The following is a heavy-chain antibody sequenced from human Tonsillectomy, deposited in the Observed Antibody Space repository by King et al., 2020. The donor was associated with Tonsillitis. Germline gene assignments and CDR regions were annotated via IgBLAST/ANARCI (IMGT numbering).Heavy chain of an antibody. V-gene: IGHV1-69*01. Sequence: VQLVESGAEVKKPGSSVKVSCKVSGGTFSTYSISWVRQAPGQGLEWMGGIIPLFGTANYALTYLGRVTITADESTTTAYMELSSLGSEDTAVYYCARGSYYGSGTYCRLSGFESWGQGTLVTVSS. D-gene: IGHD3-10*01. CDR2: IIPLFGTA. CDR3: ARGSYYGSGTYCRLSGFES. J-gene: IGHJ4*02. CDR1: GGTFSTYS.